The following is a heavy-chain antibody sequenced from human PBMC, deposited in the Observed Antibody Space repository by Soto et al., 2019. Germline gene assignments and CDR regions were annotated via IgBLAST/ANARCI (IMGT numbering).Heavy chain of an antibody. J-gene: IGHJ6*02. Sequence: ASVKVSCKASGFTFTSSAVQWVRQARGQRLEWIGWIVVGSGNTNYAQKFQERVTITRDMSTSTAYMELSSLRSEDTAVYYCAAPTDSMYSSSWSILSDYYYYYGMDVWGQGTTVTVSS. CDR3: AAPTDSMYSSSWSILSDYYYYYGMDV. CDR1: GFTFTSSA. CDR2: IVVGSGNT. V-gene: IGHV1-58*01. D-gene: IGHD6-13*01.